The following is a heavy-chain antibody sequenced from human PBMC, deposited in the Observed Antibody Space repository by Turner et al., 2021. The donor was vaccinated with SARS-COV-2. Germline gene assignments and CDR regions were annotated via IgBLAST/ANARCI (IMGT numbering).Heavy chain of an antibody. J-gene: IGHJ4*02. V-gene: IGHV1-18*04. Sequence: QVQLVQSGAEVKKPEASVKLSCKASGYTFTGYGISWVRQAPGQGREWMGWVSAFNGYTTYAPKLQDRVTMTTDTSTTTAYMELRNLRSDDTALYYFARWTRVGATGGIDYWGQGTLVTVSS. CDR3: ARWTRVGATGGIDY. CDR2: VSAFNGYT. D-gene: IGHD1-26*01. CDR1: GYTFTGYG.